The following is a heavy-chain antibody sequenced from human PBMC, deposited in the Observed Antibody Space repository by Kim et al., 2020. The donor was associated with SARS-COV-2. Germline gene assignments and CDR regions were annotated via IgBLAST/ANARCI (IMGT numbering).Heavy chain of an antibody. CDR1: GGTFSSYA. Sequence: SVKVSCKASGGTFSSYAISWVRQAPGQGLEWMGGIIPIFGTANYAQKFQGRVTITADESTSTAYMELSSLRSEDTAVYYCARGLGLGRGASGYYYGMDVWGQGTTVTVSS. J-gene: IGHJ6*02. CDR2: IIPIFGTA. V-gene: IGHV1-69*13. CDR3: ARGLGLGRGASGYYYGMDV. D-gene: IGHD3-10*01.